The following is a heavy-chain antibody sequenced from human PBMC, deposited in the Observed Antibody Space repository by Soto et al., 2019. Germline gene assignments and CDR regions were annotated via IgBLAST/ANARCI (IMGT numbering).Heavy chain of an antibody. D-gene: IGHD3-10*01. CDR1: GFTVSSNY. CDR2: IYSGGST. CDR3: ARDTGPGYYGMDV. J-gene: IGHJ6*02. Sequence: EVQLVETGGGVIQPGGSLRLSCAASGFTVSSNYMSWVRQAPGKGLEWVSVIYSGGSTYYADSVKGRFTISRDNSKNTLYLQMNSLRAEDTAVYYCARDTGPGYYGMDVWGQGTTVTVSS. V-gene: IGHV3-53*02.